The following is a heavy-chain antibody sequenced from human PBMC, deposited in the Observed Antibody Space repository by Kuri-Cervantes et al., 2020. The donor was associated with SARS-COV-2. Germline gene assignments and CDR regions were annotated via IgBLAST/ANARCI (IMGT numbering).Heavy chain of an antibody. D-gene: IGHD1-26*01. Sequence: SETLSLTCTVSGGSISSSSYYWGWIRQPPGKGLEWIGSIYYSGSTYYNPSLKSRVTISVDTSKNQFSLKLSSVTAADTAVYYCARGRGRGVDCWGQGTLVTVSS. J-gene: IGHJ4*02. CDR3: ARGRGRGVDC. CDR2: IYYSGST. CDR1: GGSISSSSYY. V-gene: IGHV4-39*01.